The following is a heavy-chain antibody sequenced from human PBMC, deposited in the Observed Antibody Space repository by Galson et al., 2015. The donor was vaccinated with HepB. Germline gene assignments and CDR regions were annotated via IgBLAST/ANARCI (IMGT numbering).Heavy chain of an antibody. J-gene: IGHJ5*02. CDR3: ARDRKMVRGVIGNWFDP. D-gene: IGHD3-10*01. Sequence: CAISGDSVSSNSAAWNWIRQSPSRGLEWLGRTYYRSKWYNDYAISVKSRITITPDTSKNQFSLQLNSETPEDTAVYYCARDRKMVRGVIGNWFDPWGQGTLVTVSS. CDR2: TYYRSKWYN. CDR1: GDSVSSNSAA. V-gene: IGHV6-1*01.